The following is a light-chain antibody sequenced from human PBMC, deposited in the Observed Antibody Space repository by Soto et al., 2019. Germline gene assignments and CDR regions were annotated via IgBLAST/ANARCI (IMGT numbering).Light chain of an antibody. CDR3: SSFAGNNNLV. Sequence: QSALTQPPSASGSPGQSVTISCTGTSSDVGGYNDVSWYQQHPGTAPKLIISDVSQRPSGVPDRFSGSKSGTTASLTVSGLQADDEADYYCSSFAGNNNLVFGGGTKLTVL. CDR2: DVS. J-gene: IGLJ2*01. CDR1: SSDVGGYND. V-gene: IGLV2-8*01.